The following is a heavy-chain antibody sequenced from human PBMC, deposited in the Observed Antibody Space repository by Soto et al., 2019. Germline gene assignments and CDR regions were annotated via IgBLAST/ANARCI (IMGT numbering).Heavy chain of an antibody. V-gene: IGHV4-34*01. D-gene: IGHD2-8*01. Sequence: SETLSLTCAIYGGSFSRYYWNWIRQPPGEGLEWIGEINHSGSTNYNPSLKSRVTISVDTSRNQFSLKLSSVTAADTAVYYCARGLSITNTFYYYYAMDVWGQGTTVTVSS. CDR2: INHSGST. J-gene: IGHJ6*02. CDR1: GGSFSRYY. CDR3: ARGLSITNTFYYYYAMDV.